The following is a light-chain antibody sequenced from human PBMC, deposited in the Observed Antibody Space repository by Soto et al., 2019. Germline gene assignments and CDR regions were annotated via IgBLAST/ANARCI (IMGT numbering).Light chain of an antibody. V-gene: IGKV1-5*03. J-gene: IGKJ1*01. CDR1: QSIDSS. Sequence: DIQMTQSPSTLSTSVGDRVTITCRASQSIDSSLAWFQQKPGKAPRLLIYKASTLESGVPSRFSGSGSGTEFTLTISSVQPDDFATYYCQQYNNFWTFGQGTRVEIK. CDR2: KAS. CDR3: QQYNNFWT.